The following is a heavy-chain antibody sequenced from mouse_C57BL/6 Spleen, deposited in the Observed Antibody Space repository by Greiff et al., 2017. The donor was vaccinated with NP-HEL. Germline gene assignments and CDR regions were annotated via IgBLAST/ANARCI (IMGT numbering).Heavy chain of an antibody. CDR1: GYTFTDYE. CDR2: IDPETGGT. Sequence: QVQLQQSGAELVRPGASVTLSCKASGYTFTDYEMHWVKQTPVHGLEWIGAIDPETGGTAYNQKFKGKAILTADKSSSTAYMELRSLTSEDSAVYYCTRGTAQALDYWGQGTTLTVSS. D-gene: IGHD3-2*02. J-gene: IGHJ2*01. V-gene: IGHV1-15*01. CDR3: TRGTAQALDY.